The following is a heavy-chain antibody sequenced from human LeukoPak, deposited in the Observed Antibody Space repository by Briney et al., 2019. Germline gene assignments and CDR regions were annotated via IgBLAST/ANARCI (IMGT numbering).Heavy chain of an antibody. J-gene: IGHJ4*02. V-gene: IGHV1-69*13. CDR1: GGTFSSYA. D-gene: IGHD3-22*01. Sequence: GASVKVSCKASGGTFSSYAISWVRQAPGQGLEWMGGTIPIFGTADYAQKFQGRVTITADESTSTAYMELSSLRSEDTAVYYCARAGEGYYDSSGHYYDFDYWGQGTLVTVSS. CDR3: ARAGEGYYDSSGHYYDFDY. CDR2: TIPIFGTA.